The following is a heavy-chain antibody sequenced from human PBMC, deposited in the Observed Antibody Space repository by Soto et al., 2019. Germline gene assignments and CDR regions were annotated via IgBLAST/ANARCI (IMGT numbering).Heavy chain of an antibody. CDR2: ISSSSSYI. CDR1: GFTFSSYS. CDR3: ARGHQSQYDFWSGYYPDY. Sequence: GGSLRLSCAASGFTFSSYSMNWVRQAPGKGLEWVSSISSSSSYIYYADSVKGRFTISRDNAKNSLYLQMNSLRAEDTAVYYCARGHQSQYDFWSGYYPDYWGQGTLVTVSS. J-gene: IGHJ4*02. V-gene: IGHV3-21*01. D-gene: IGHD3-3*01.